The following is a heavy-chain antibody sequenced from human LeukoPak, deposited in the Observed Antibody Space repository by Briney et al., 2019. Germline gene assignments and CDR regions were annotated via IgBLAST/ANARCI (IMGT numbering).Heavy chain of an antibody. V-gene: IGHV3-9*01. CDR2: ISWNSGSI. D-gene: IGHD3-22*01. Sequence: GRSLRLSCAASGFTFDDYAMHWVRQAPGEGLEWVSGISWNSGSIGYADSVKGRFTISRDNAKNSLYLQMNSLRAEDTAVYYCARPHYYDSSGYRYYFDYWGQGTLVTVSS. J-gene: IGHJ4*02. CDR3: ARPHYYDSSGYRYYFDY. CDR1: GFTFDDYA.